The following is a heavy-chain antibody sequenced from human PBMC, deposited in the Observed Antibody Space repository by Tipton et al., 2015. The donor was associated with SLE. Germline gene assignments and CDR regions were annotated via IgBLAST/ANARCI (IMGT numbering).Heavy chain of an antibody. CDR3: ASNAFDI. Sequence: SLRLSCAASGITFSSYSMNWVRQAPGKGLEWVSYISSSGRTIYHADSVKGRFTISRDNAKNSLYLQMNSLRAEDTAVYYCASNAFDIWGQGTMVTVSS. V-gene: IGHV3-48*04. CDR1: GITFSSYS. J-gene: IGHJ3*02. CDR2: ISSSGRTI.